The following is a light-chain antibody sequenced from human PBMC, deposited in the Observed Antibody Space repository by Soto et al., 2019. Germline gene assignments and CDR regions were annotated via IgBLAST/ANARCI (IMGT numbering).Light chain of an antibody. CDR2: EVT. J-gene: IGLJ1*01. CDR3: SCYTNSTTTPLV. Sequence: QSVLTQPASVSGSPGQSITISCTGTRRDFGGYNYVSWYQQYPGKSPKLLIYEVTHRPSGVSNRFSGSKSGNTASLTISGLQPEAEDDSYYSCYTNSTTTPLVFGAGTKLTVL. CDR1: RRDFGGYNY. V-gene: IGLV2-14*01.